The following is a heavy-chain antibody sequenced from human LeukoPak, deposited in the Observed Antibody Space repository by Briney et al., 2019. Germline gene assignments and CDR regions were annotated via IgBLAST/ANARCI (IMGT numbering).Heavy chain of an antibody. V-gene: IGHV1-46*01. D-gene: IGHD2-2*01. CDR3: ARWRKTSWEKFDY. CDR2: INPSGGST. Sequence: ASVKVSCKASGYTFTSYYMQWVRQAPGHGLEWMGLINPSGGSTSYAQKFQGRVTMTRVTSTSTVYMELSSLRSDDTAVYYCARWRKTSWEKFDYWGQGTLVTVSS. CDR1: GYTFTSYY. J-gene: IGHJ4*02.